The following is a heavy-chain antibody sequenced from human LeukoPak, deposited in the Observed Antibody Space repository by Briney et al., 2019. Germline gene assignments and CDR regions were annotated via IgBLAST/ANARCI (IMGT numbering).Heavy chain of an antibody. J-gene: IGHJ6*03. CDR2: IAVTGGT. D-gene: IGHD5-12*01. CDR3: AKTGYSGYDYYYYYYMDV. V-gene: IGHV3-23*01. Sequence: GGSLRLSCTASGFTLSNYAMSWVRQGPGKGLEWVSAIAVTGGTYHADSVRGRLTISRDSSKNTLYLQMNSLRAEDTAVYYCAKTGYSGYDYYYYYYMDVWGKGTTVTVSS. CDR1: GFTLSNYA.